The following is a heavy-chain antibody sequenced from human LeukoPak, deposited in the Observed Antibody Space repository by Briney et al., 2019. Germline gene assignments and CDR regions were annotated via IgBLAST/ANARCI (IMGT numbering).Heavy chain of an antibody. CDR3: ASADTAMVGDYYMDV. CDR1: GGTFSSYA. Sequence: GASVKVSCKASGGTFSSYAISWVRQAPGQGLEWMGGIIPIFGTANCAQKFQGRVTITTDESTSTAYMELSSLRSEDTAVYYCASADTAMVGDYYMDVWGKGTTVTVSS. J-gene: IGHJ6*03. V-gene: IGHV1-69*05. D-gene: IGHD5-18*01. CDR2: IIPIFGTA.